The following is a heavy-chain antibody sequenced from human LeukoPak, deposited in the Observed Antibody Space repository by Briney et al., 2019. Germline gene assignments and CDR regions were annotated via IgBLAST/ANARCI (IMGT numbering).Heavy chain of an antibody. CDR1: GVSFSGYY. CDR2: INRSGST. J-gene: IGHJ4*02. D-gene: IGHD3-22*01. V-gene: IGHV4-34*01. Sequence: SETLSLTCAVSGVSFSGYYWSWIRQPPGKGLEWIGEINRSGSTNYNPSLKSRVTMSVDTSKNHFSLKLSSVTAADTAVYYCARGDYYDASGYQPPFNYWGQGTLVTVSS. CDR3: ARGDYYDASGYQPPFNY.